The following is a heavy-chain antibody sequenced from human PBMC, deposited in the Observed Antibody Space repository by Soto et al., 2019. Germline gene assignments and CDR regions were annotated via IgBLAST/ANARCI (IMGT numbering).Heavy chain of an antibody. CDR3: ARDRRYSSSPGLFDY. J-gene: IGHJ4*02. D-gene: IGHD6-6*01. Sequence: GGSLRLSCAASGFTFSSYWMSWVRQAPGKGLEWVANIKQDGSEKYYVDSVKGRFTISRDNAKNSLYLQMNSLRAEDTAVYYCARDRRYSSSPGLFDYWGQGTLVTVSS. CDR1: GFTFSSYW. V-gene: IGHV3-7*05. CDR2: IKQDGSEK.